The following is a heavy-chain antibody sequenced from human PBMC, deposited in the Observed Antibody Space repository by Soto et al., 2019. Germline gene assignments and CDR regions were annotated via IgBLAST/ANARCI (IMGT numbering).Heavy chain of an antibody. J-gene: IGHJ4*02. CDR1: EGTFNSYA. D-gene: IGHD6-13*01. CDR3: ASGASRWYPYFFDS. Sequence: QAQVVQSGAEVRKPGSSVKLSCKASEGTFNSYAIAWVRQAPGQGLEWMGGIIPYYNTLNYAQKFQDRVPITADDSTNTVYMGLSSLRSDDTAVYFCASGASRWYPYFFDSWAQGTLVTVSS. V-gene: IGHV1-69*01. CDR2: IIPYYNTL.